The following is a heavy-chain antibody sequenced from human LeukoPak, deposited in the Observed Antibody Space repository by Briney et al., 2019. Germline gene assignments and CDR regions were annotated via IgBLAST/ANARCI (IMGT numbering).Heavy chain of an antibody. D-gene: IGHD6-13*01. CDR3: AREVKTASGSWWFDA. V-gene: IGHV3-48*03. CDR1: GITFSTFA. J-gene: IGHJ5*02. Sequence: GGSLRLSCAASGITFSTFAMNWVRQAPGRGLEWVAYISGSGPVIYYADSVKGRFTISRDNAKDSLYLQLNSVRAEDTAVYYCAREVKTASGSWWFDAWGQGTLVTVSS. CDR2: ISGSGPVI.